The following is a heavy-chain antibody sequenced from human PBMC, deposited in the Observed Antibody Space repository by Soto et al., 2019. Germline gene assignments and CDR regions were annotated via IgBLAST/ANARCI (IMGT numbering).Heavy chain of an antibody. D-gene: IGHD6-13*01. CDR1: GFTFSGSA. CDR3: AKARRGIAAAQIDY. J-gene: IGHJ4*02. CDR2: IRSKANSYAT. V-gene: IGHV3-73*02. Sequence: EVQLVESGGGLVQPGGSLKLSCAASGFTFSGSAMHWVRQASGKGLEWVGRIRSKANSYATAYAASVKGRFTISRDDSKNTLYLQMNSLRADDTAIYYCAKARRGIAAAQIDYWGQGTLVTVSS.